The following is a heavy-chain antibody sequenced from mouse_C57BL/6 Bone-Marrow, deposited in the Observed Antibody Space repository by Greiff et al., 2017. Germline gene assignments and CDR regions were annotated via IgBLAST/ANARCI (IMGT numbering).Heavy chain of an antibody. CDR2: IYPGSGCT. D-gene: IGHD1-1*01. CDR1: DYTFTSYW. CDR3: ARKRYPYWYFDV. V-gene: IGHV1-55*01. Sequence: QVQLQQPGAELVKPGASVKMSCKASDYTFTSYWITWVKQRPGQGLEWIGDIYPGSGCTNYNEKFKSKATLTVDTSSSTAYMQLSSLTSEDSAVYYCARKRYPYWYFDVWDTGTTVTVSS. J-gene: IGHJ1*03.